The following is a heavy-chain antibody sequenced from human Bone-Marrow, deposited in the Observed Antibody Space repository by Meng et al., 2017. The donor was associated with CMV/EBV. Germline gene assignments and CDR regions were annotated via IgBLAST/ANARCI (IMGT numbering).Heavy chain of an antibody. CDR3: ARDHQAGTYYYCGMDV. CDR2: IIPIFGTA. V-gene: IGHV1-69*05. J-gene: IGHJ6*02. Sequence: SVQVTCKASGYTFTGYYMHWVRQAPGQGLEWMGGIIPIFGTANYAQKFQGRVTITTDESTSTAYMELSSLRSEDTAVYYCARDHQAGTYYYCGMDVWGQGTTVTVSS. CDR1: GYTFTGYY.